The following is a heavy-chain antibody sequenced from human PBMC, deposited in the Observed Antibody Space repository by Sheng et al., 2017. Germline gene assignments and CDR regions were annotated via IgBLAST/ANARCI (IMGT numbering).Heavy chain of an antibody. CDR2: INPNSGGT. Sequence: QVQLVQSGAEVKKPGASVKVSCRASGYTFTGYYIHWVRQAPGQGLEWMGWINPNSGGTNYAQKFQGRVTMTRDTSISTAYMELSRLTSDDTAVYFCAREAIYDSSGYYPNFDYWGQGTLVTVSS. D-gene: IGHD3-22*01. CDR3: AREAIYDSSGYYPNFDY. V-gene: IGHV1-2*02. J-gene: IGHJ4*02. CDR1: GYTFTGYY.